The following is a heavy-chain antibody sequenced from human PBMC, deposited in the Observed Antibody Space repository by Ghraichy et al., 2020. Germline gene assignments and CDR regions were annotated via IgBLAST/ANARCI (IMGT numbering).Heavy chain of an antibody. V-gene: IGHV3-23*01. D-gene: IGHD5-18*01. CDR3: ALKPLTTYRWKNPPYSYGPATFDY. CDR2: ISGSGGST. CDR1: GFTFSSYA. J-gene: IGHJ4*02. Sequence: GGALRLSCAASGFTFSSYAMSWVRQAPGKGLEWVSAISGSGGSTYYADSVKGRFTISRDNSKNTLYLQMNSLRAEDTAVYYCALKPLTTYRWKNPPYSYGPATFDYWGQGTLVTVSS.